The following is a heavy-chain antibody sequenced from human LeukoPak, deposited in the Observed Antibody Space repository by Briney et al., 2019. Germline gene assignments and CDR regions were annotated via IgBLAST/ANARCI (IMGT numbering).Heavy chain of an antibody. CDR3: ARGMAEAYDYNWFDP. CDR1: GGSISSNSYY. D-gene: IGHD5-12*01. J-gene: IGHJ5*02. Sequence: SETLSLTCTVSGGSISSNSYYWGWIRQPPGKGLKWIGSIYYSGSTYYNPSLKSRVTISVDTSKNQFSLKLNSVTAADTAVYYCARGMAEAYDYNWFDPWGQGILVTVSS. CDR2: IYYSGST. V-gene: IGHV4-39*01.